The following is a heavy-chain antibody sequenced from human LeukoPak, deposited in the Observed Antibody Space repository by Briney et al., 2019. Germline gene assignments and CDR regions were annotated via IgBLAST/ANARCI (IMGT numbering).Heavy chain of an antibody. CDR1: GFTFSSYS. J-gene: IGHJ4*02. Sequence: GGSLRLSCAASGFTFSSYSMNWARQAPGKGLEWVSVISGSGGSTYYADSVKGRFTISRDNSKNTLYLQMNSLRAEDTAVYYCAKRLERHFDYWGQGTLVTVSS. D-gene: IGHD1-1*01. CDR2: ISGSGGST. V-gene: IGHV3-23*01. CDR3: AKRLERHFDY.